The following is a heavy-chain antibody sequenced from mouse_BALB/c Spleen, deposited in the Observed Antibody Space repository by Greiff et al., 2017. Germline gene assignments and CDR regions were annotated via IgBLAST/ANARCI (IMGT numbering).Heavy chain of an antibody. CDR1: GYSITSGYY. CDR3: AREDDYGSSAY. CDR2: ISYDGSN. V-gene: IGHV3-6*02. Sequence: EVKLEESGPGLVKPSQSLSLTCSVTGYSITSGYYWNWIRQFPGNKLEWMGYISYDGSNNYNPSLKNRISITRDTSKNQFFLKLNSVTTEDTATYYCAREDDYGSSAYWGQGTLVTVSA. D-gene: IGHD1-1*01. J-gene: IGHJ3*01.